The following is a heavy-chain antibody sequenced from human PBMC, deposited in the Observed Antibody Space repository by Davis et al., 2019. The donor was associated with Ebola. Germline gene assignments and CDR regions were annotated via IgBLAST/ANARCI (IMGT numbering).Heavy chain of an antibody. CDR2: IYPGDSDT. J-gene: IGHJ4*02. CDR1: GYSFTSYW. D-gene: IGHD6-6*01. Sequence: QVSCKGSGYSFTSYWIGWVRQMPGKGLEWMGIIYPGDSDTRYRPSFQGQVTISADKSISTAYLQWSSLKASDTAMYYCARQPYSSSSSDYWGQGTLVTVSS. CDR3: ARQPYSSSSSDY. V-gene: IGHV5-51*01.